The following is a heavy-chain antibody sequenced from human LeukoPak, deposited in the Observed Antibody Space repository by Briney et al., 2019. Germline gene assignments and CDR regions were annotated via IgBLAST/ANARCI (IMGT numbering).Heavy chain of an antibody. CDR1: GFTFSSYA. CDR3: AKGGSAP. J-gene: IGHJ5*02. Sequence: GGSLRLSCAASGFTFSSYAMSWVRQAPGKGLEWVSTISGRGDSPNYADSVKGRFTISRDNSKNTLYLQMNSLRAEDTAVYYCAKGGSAPWGQGTLVTVSS. D-gene: IGHD3-10*01. CDR2: ISGRGDSP. V-gene: IGHV3-23*01.